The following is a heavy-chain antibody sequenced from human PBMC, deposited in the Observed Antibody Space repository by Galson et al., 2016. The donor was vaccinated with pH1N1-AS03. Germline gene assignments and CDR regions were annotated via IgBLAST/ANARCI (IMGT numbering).Heavy chain of an antibody. CDR2: ILPGLGAA. CDR1: GCTFSSSA. J-gene: IGHJ4*02. CDR3: ARPASDSSVYSVFDF. Sequence: SVKVSCQASGCTFSSSAIRWLRQAPGQGLEWMGGILPGLGAATYAQNLQGRVTITADESTTTASMELRSLSSDDTAVYYCARPASDSSVYSVFDFWGQGTLVTVSS. D-gene: IGHD3-22*01. V-gene: IGHV1-69*13.